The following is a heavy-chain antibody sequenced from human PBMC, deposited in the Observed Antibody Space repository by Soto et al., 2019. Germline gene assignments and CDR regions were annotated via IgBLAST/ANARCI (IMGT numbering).Heavy chain of an antibody. D-gene: IGHD2-15*01. J-gene: IGHJ6*02. CDR1: GYSFTIYW. V-gene: IGHV5-10-1*01. CDR3: ASLSAYCSGGSCYSNYYYGMDV. CDR2: IDPSDSYT. Sequence: GESLKISCKCSGYSFTIYWISLVRQMPGKGLEWMGRIDPSDSYTNYSPSFQGHVTISADKSISTAYLQWSSLKASDTAMYYCASLSAYCSGGSCYSNYYYGMDVWGQGTTVTVSS.